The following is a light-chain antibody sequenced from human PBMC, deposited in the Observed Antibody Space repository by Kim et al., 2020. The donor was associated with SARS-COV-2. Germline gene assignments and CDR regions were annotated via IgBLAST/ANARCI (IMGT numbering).Light chain of an antibody. V-gene: IGLV3-21*04. Sequence: YELTQPPSVSVAPGKTARITCGGNNIGSKSVHWYQQKPGQAPVLVIYYDSDRPSGIPERFSGSNSGNTATLTISRVEAGDEADYYCQVWDSSSDWVFGGGTKLTVL. CDR1: NIGSKS. CDR3: QVWDSSSDWV. J-gene: IGLJ3*02. CDR2: YDS.